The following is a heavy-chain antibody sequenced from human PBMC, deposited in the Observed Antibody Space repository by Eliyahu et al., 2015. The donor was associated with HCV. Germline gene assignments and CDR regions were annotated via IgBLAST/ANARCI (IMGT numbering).Heavy chain of an antibody. D-gene: IGHD2-15*01. CDR3: ATGVRLYCSGGSCPYYFDY. J-gene: IGHJ4*02. V-gene: IGHV1-24*01. CDR1: GYTLTELS. CDR2: FDPEDGET. Sequence: QVQLVQSGAEVKKPGASVKVSCKVSGYTLTELSMHWVRQAPGKGLEWMGGFDPEDGETIYAQKFQGRVTMTEDTSTDTAYMELSSLRSEDTAVYYCATGVRLYCSGGSCPYYFDYWGQGTLVTVSS.